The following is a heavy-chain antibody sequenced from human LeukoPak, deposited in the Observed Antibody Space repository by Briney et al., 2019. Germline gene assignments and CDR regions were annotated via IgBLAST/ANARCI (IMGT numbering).Heavy chain of an antibody. J-gene: IGHJ5*02. CDR3: AKDRASIRFDP. CDR1: GFTFDDYG. CDR2: INWNGGST. D-gene: IGHD6-6*01. Sequence: GGSLRLSCAASGFTFDDYGMSWVRQAPGKGLEWVSGINWNGGSTGYADSVKGRFTISRDNAKNTLYLQMNSLRAEDTAVYYCAKDRASIRFDPWGQGTLVTVSS. V-gene: IGHV3-20*04.